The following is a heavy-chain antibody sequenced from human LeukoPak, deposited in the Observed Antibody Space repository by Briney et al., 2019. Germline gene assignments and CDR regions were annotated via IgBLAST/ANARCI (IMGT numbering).Heavy chain of an antibody. J-gene: IGHJ6*02. D-gene: IGHD1-20*01. Sequence: SQTLSLTCTVSGGSISSGSYYWSWIRQPAGKGLEWIGRIYTSGSTNCNPSLKSRVTISVDTSKNQFSLKLSSVTAADTAVYYCARDGHNWNDDGMDVWGQGTTVTVSS. V-gene: IGHV4-61*02. CDR2: IYTSGST. CDR3: ARDGHNWNDDGMDV. CDR1: GGSISSGSYY.